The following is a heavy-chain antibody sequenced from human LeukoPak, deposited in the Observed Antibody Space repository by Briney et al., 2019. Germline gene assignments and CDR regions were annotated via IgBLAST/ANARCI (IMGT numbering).Heavy chain of an antibody. V-gene: IGHV4-34*01. D-gene: IGHD6-19*01. CDR1: GGSFSGYY. CDR2: INHSGST. J-gene: IGHJ5*02. Sequence: SETLSLTCAVYGGSFSGYYWSWIRQPPGKGLEWIGEINHSGSTNYNPSLKSRVTISVDTSKNQFSLKLSSVTAADTAVYYCARLAVAGLRFDPWGQGTLVTVSS. CDR3: ARLAVAGLRFDP.